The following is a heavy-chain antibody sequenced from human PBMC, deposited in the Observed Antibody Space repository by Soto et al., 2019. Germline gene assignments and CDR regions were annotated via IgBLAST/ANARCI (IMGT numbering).Heavy chain of an antibody. CDR2: IFYTGST. J-gene: IGHJ5*02. D-gene: IGHD1-1*01. CDR3: ARMRFGTVPHWFDP. Sequence: PSETLSLTCSVSGGTINRGDYFWSWIRQPPGKGLEWIGSIFYTGSTDYSPTLKSRASMSMDTSKNQFSLNLSSVNTADTAVYYCARMRFGTVPHWFDPWGQGTLVTVSS. V-gene: IGHV4-30-4*02. CDR1: GGTINRGDYF.